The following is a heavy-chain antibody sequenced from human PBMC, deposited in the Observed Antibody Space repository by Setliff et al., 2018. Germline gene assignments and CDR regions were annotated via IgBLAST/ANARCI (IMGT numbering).Heavy chain of an antibody. Sequence: SETLSLTCTVSGGSISNYYWSWIRQPAGKGLEWIGRIYTSGSTNYNPSLKSRVTMSIDTSKNQFSLKLNSVTAADMAVYYCAREQWLDPPGYYYMDVWGQGTTVTVSS. V-gene: IGHV4-4*07. J-gene: IGHJ6*03. CDR2: IYTSGST. CDR3: AREQWLDPPGYYYMDV. CDR1: GGSISNYY. D-gene: IGHD6-19*01.